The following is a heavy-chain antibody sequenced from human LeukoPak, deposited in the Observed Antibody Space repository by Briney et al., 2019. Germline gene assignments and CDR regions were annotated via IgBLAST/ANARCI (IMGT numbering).Heavy chain of an antibody. CDR2: IYPGYSDT. Sequence: PWESLKISCKGSGYSFTSYWIGWVRQMPGKGLEWMGIIYPGYSDTRYSPSFQGQVTISADKSISTAYLQWSSLKASDTAMYSCARPSYYDILTGYYSDAFDIWGQGTMVTVSS. D-gene: IGHD3-9*01. J-gene: IGHJ3*02. CDR1: GYSFTSYW. CDR3: ARPSYYDILTGYYSDAFDI. V-gene: IGHV5-51*01.